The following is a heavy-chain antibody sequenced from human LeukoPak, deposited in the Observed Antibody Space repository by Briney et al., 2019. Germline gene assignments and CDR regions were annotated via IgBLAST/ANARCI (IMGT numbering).Heavy chain of an antibody. CDR2: INPNSGGT. D-gene: IGHD2-15*01. Sequence: GGSVKVSCKASGYTFTGYYMHWVRQAPGQGLEWMGWINPNSGGTNHAQKFQGRVTMTRDTSISTAYMELSRLRSDDTAVYYCARSHPQYWSGGNCYPTHGADYWGQGTLVTVSS. V-gene: IGHV1-2*02. J-gene: IGHJ4*02. CDR1: GYTFTGYY. CDR3: ARSHPQYWSGGNCYPTHGADY.